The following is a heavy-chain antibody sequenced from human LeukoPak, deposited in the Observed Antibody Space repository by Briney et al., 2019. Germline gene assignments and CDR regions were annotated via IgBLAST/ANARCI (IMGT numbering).Heavy chain of an antibody. Sequence: SETLSLTCTVSGYSISSGYYWGWIRQPPGKGLEWIGSIYYSGSTYYNPSLKSRVTISVDTSKNQFSLKLSSVTAADTAVYYCARGAPYYDYVWGSYDYWGQGTLVTVSS. CDR1: GYSISSGYY. D-gene: IGHD3-16*01. CDR2: IYYSGST. J-gene: IGHJ4*02. CDR3: ARGAPYYDYVWGSYDY. V-gene: IGHV4-38-2*02.